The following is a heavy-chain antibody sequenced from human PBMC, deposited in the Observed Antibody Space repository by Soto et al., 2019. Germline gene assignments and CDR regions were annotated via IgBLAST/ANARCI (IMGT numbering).Heavy chain of an antibody. J-gene: IGHJ4*02. CDR1: GYTFTSNA. Sequence: QVHLVQSGAEVKKPGASVKVSCRSSGYTFTSNAIHWVSQAPGQSLEWMGWVNAGNGYTKYLQNFQGRVTITRDTSASPAYMELNSMRSEDTAVEYCARGAHTYGYVFDYWGQGPLVTVSS. V-gene: IGHV1-3*01. CDR3: ARGAHTYGYVFDY. CDR2: VNAGNGYT. D-gene: IGHD5-18*01.